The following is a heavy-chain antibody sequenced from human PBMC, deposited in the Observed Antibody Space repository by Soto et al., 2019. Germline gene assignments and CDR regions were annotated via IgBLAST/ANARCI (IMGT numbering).Heavy chain of an antibody. Sequence: ASVKVSCKTSGYSFHNSGISWVRQAPGQGLEWMGWISVFNGYAHYAQKFQGRVIMTADTFTNTAYMELRGLRSDDTAMYYCSKNGTTLFASWGQGTPVTVSS. CDR3: SKNGTTLFAS. D-gene: IGHD1-1*01. J-gene: IGHJ5*01. V-gene: IGHV1-18*01. CDR2: ISVFNGYA. CDR1: GYSFHNSG.